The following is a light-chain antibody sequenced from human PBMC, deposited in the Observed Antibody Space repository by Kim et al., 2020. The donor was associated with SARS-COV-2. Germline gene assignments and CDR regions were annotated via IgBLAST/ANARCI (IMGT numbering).Light chain of an antibody. CDR2: GNS. CDR3: HSYDSSLSGWV. V-gene: IGLV1-40*01. CDR1: YD. J-gene: IGLJ3*02. Sequence: YDVHWSQQFPRTAPNLLIYGNSNRPSGVPDRFSGSKSGTSASLAITGLQAEDEADYHCHSYDSSLSGWVFGGGTQLTVL.